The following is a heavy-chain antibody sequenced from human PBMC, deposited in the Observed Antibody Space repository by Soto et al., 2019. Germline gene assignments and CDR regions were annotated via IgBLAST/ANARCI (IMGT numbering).Heavy chain of an antibody. CDR2: IFYSGST. J-gene: IGHJ3*02. Sequence: PSETLSLTCTVSGGSINSYYWSWIRQPPGKRLEWIGYIFYSGSTNYNPSFKSRVTISVDTSKNQFSLKLSSVTAADTAVYYCARLLSYYFDSRGTRDAFDIWGQGTMVTVSS. V-gene: IGHV4-59*08. CDR1: GGSINSYY. CDR3: ARLLSYYFDSRGTRDAFDI. D-gene: IGHD3-22*01.